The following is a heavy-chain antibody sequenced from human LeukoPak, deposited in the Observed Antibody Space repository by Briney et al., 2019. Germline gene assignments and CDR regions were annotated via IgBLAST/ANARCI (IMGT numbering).Heavy chain of an antibody. CDR2: IYHSGST. CDR1: GYSISSGYY. Sequence: SETLSLTCTVSGYSISSGYYWGWIRQPPGKGLEWIGSIYHSGSTYYNPSLKSRVTISVDTSKNQFSLKLSSVTAADTAVYYCARAGSSWYYYYYRDVWGKGTTVTVSS. J-gene: IGHJ6*03. CDR3: ARAGSSWYYYYYRDV. V-gene: IGHV4-38-2*02. D-gene: IGHD3-10*01.